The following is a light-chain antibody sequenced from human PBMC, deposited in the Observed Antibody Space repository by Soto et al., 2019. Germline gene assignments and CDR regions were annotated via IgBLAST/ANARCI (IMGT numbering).Light chain of an antibody. V-gene: IGKV3D-15*01. J-gene: IGKJ4*01. Sequence: EIVMTPSPATLSVSPGERATLSCRASQRVSSNLAWYQQKPGQAPRLLIYGASTRATGIPARFSGSGSGTEFTLTISSLQSEDFAVYYCQQYNNWPPPLTFGGGTKVEIK. CDR1: QRVSSN. CDR2: GAS. CDR3: QQYNNWPPPLT.